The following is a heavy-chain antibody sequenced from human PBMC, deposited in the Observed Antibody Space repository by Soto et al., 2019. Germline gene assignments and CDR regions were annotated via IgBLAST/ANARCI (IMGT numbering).Heavy chain of an antibody. V-gene: IGHV3-30-3*01. D-gene: IGHD5-18*01. CDR3: ASDSTRWMQPNRASVDYLDY. Sequence: QVHLVESGGGVVQPGRSLRLSCAASGLTLRTYVLHWVRQVPGKGLEWVASISDVGTNQNYADSVKGRFTISRDNSRNTLYLELNSLRIDDTAMYYCASDSTRWMQPNRASVDYLDYWGQGTLVSVSS. CDR2: ISDVGTNQ. CDR1: GLTLRTYV. J-gene: IGHJ4*02.